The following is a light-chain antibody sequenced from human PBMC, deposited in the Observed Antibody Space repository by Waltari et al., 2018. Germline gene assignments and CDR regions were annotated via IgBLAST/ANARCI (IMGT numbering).Light chain of an antibody. CDR1: SSAIGDYNY. CDR3: SSYTASSTWV. Sequence: QSALTQPASVSGSPGQSITISCIGTSSAIGDYNYVSWYQQHVGKAPKLMIYDVTKRPSGVSYRFSGSKSGNTASLTISGLQAEDEADYYCSSYTASSTWVLGGGTKLTVL. V-gene: IGLV2-14*01. J-gene: IGLJ3*02. CDR2: DVT.